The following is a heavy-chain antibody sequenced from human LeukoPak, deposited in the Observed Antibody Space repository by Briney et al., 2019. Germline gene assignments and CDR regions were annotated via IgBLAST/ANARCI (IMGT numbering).Heavy chain of an antibody. D-gene: IGHD2-15*01. J-gene: IGHJ4*02. CDR3: ARDPFCTGTSCYGY. Sequence: PSETLSLTCTVSGGSVSSGGYYWSWIRQPPGEGLEWIGYIYYSGSTNYNPSLKSRVTISLDTSKNQFSLKLSSVTAADTAVYYCARDPFCTGTSCYGYWGQGTLVTVSS. V-gene: IGHV4-61*08. CDR2: IYYSGST. CDR1: GGSVSSGGYY.